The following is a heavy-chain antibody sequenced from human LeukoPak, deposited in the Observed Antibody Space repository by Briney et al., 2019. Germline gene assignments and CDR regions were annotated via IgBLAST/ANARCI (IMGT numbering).Heavy chain of an antibody. CDR3: SRDVVVGSGSGGLDV. D-gene: IGHD3-10*01. V-gene: IGHV4-59*12. CDR1: GGSISSYY. CDR2: IYYTGST. Sequence: SETLSLTCTVSGGSISSYYWSWIRQSPGKGLEWIGDIYYTGSTNYSPSLQSRLTMSVDTSRDQFSLKLSSVTAADTAVYYCSRDVVVGSGSGGLDVWGQGTTVTVSS. J-gene: IGHJ6*02.